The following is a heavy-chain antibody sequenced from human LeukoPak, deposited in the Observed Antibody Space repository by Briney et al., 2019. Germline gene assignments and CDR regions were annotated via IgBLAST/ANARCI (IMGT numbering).Heavy chain of an antibody. Sequence: GGSLRLSCAASGFTFSNYAMSWVRQAPGKGLEWVSAINDSGGSTYYADSVKGRFTISRDNSKNTLYLQMNSLRPEDTALYYCARGLRQNDYWGQGTLVTVSS. CDR3: ARGLRQNDY. CDR2: INDSGGST. CDR1: GFTFSNYA. V-gene: IGHV3-23*01. J-gene: IGHJ4*02.